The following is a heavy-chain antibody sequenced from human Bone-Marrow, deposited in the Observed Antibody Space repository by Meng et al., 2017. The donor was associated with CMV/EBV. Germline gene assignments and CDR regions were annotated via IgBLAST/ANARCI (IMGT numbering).Heavy chain of an antibody. CDR3: ARVGVGARGWSGMDV. CDR2: IIPSGGST. J-gene: IGHJ6*02. CDR1: GYTFSNYY. Sequence: ASVKVSCKASGYTFSNYYIHWVRQAPGQGLEWMGIIIPSGGSTNYARKFQGRVTMTRDTSTSTVYMELSSLRSEDTAVYYCARVGVGARGWSGMDVWGQGTTVTVSS. V-gene: IGHV1-46*01. D-gene: IGHD1-26*01.